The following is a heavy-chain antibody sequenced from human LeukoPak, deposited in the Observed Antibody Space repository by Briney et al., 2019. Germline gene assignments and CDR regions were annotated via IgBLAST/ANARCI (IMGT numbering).Heavy chain of an antibody. Sequence: SGTLSLTCAVSGGSISSYYWSWIRQPAGKGLEWIGRIYTSGSTNYNPSLKSRVTMSVDTSKNQFSLKLSSVTAADTAVYYCARDYYDSSVDYYYYYMDVWGKGTTVTISS. V-gene: IGHV4-4*07. J-gene: IGHJ6*03. CDR2: IYTSGST. CDR3: ARDYYDSSVDYYYYYMDV. CDR1: GGSISSYY. D-gene: IGHD3-22*01.